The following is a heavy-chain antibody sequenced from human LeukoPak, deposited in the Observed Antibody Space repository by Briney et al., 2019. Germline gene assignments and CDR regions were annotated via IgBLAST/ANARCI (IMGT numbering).Heavy chain of an antibody. CDR2: ISSDGSIK. D-gene: IGHD2-2*01. CDR3: AKDRYCSSTGCSHAYYYYGMDV. J-gene: IGHJ6*02. V-gene: IGHV3-30*18. CDR1: KFTFSHYG. Sequence: PGGSLRLSCTASKFTFSHYGMQWVRQAPGKGLEWVAVISSDGSIKVYADSVKGRFTLSRDNSINTVDLQMNSLRAEDTAVYYCAKDRYCSSTGCSHAYYYYGMDVWGQGTTVTVSS.